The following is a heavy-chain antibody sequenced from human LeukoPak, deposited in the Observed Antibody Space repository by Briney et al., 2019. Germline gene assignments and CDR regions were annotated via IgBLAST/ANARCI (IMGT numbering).Heavy chain of an antibody. CDR3: AQGLSSGWYPN. J-gene: IGHJ4*02. Sequence: PGGSLRLSCAVSGFSVNSFGMGWVRQAPGKGLEWISAISINGETTWYADSVKGRFIISRDNSKNALYLQLSSLRVEDTAVYYCAQGLSSGWYPNWGQGSLVSVSS. CDR1: GFSVNSFG. D-gene: IGHD6-19*01. V-gene: IGHV3-23*01. CDR2: ISINGETT.